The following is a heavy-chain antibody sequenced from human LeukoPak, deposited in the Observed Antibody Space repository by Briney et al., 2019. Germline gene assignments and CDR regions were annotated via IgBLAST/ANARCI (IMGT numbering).Heavy chain of an antibody. D-gene: IGHD3-10*01. CDR3: ARWAGWFGELPSLGYYYYYMDV. V-gene: IGHV4-34*01. CDR2: INHSGST. J-gene: IGHJ6*03. CDR1: GGSFSGYY. Sequence: SETLSLTCAVYGGSFSGYYWSWIRQPPGKGLEWIGEINHSGSTNYNPSLKSRVTISVDTSKNQFSLKLSSVTAADTAVYYCARWAGWFGELPSLGYYYYYMDVWGKGTTVTISS.